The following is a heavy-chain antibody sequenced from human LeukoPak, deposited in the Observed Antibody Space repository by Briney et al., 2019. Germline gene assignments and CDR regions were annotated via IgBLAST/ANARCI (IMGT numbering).Heavy chain of an antibody. CDR1: GFTFSSYA. Sequence: GGSLRLSCAASGFTFSSYAMNWVRQAPGKGLEWVSGISGGSNNINYAGSVKGRFTTSRDNSQNTLYLQMNSLRADDTAVYYCAKDQGTAIFGMIIPDWYFDLWGRGPLVTVSS. V-gene: IGHV3-23*01. CDR3: AKDQGTAIFGMIIPDWYFDL. CDR2: ISGGSNNI. J-gene: IGHJ2*01. D-gene: IGHD3-3*01.